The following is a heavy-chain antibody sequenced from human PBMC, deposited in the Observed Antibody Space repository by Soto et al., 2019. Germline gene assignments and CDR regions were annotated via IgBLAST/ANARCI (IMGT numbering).Heavy chain of an antibody. CDR1: GGSINSYY. V-gene: IGHV4-4*07. CDR3: AREGYSYGFVWFDT. Sequence: SETLSLTCTVSGGSINSYYWSWIRQPAGKGLEWIGRIYTSGSTNYNPSLKSRVTMSVDTSKNQFSLKLSSVTAADTAVYYCAREGYSYGFVWFDTWGQGTLVTVSS. J-gene: IGHJ5*02. D-gene: IGHD5-18*01. CDR2: IYTSGST.